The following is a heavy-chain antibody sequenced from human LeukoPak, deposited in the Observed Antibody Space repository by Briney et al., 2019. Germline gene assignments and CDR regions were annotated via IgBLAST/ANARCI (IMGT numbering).Heavy chain of an antibody. V-gene: IGHV3-48*03. Sequence: GGSLRLSCAASGFTLSSNEMNWVRQAPGKGLGWLSYISSSGGTIHYVDSVKGRFTISRDNAKNSLFLQMNSLRAEDTAVYYCASGVHYSSGWIDIWGQGTMVTVSS. CDR2: ISSSGGTI. CDR3: ASGVHYSSGWIDI. CDR1: GFTLSSNE. J-gene: IGHJ3*02. D-gene: IGHD6-19*01.